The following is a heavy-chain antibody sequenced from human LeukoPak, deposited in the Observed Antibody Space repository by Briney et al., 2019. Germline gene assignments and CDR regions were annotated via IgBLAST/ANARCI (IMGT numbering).Heavy chain of an antibody. V-gene: IGHV3-30*02. D-gene: IGHD3-22*01. CDR3: AKDPGAGYYDSSGYGPLDY. Sequence: GGSLRLSCAASGFTFSSYGMHWVRQAPGKGLEWVAFIRYDGSNKYYADSVKGRFTISGDNSKSTLYLQMNSLRAEDTAVYYCAKDPGAGYYDSSGYGPLDYWGQGTLVTVSS. CDR1: GFTFSSYG. CDR2: IRYDGSNK. J-gene: IGHJ4*02.